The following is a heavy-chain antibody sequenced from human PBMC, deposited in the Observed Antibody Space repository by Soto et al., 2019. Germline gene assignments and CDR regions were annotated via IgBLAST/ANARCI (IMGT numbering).Heavy chain of an antibody. CDR1: GFTFTSSA. V-gene: IGHV1-58*02. Sequence: GASVKVSCKASGFTFTSSAMQWVRQARGQRLEWIGWIVVGSGNTNYAQKFQERVTVTRDMSTSTAYMELSSLRSEDTAVYYCAAEGQIAAAGTGDYYYYGMDVWGKGTTVPVSS. D-gene: IGHD6-13*01. J-gene: IGHJ6*04. CDR3: AAEGQIAAAGTGDYYYYGMDV. CDR2: IVVGSGNT.